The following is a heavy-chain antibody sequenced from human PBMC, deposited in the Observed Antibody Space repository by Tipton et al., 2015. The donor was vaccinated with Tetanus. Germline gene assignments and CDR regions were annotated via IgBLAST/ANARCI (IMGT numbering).Heavy chain of an antibody. V-gene: IGHV4-61*01. J-gene: IGHJ4*02. CDR3: ARYTQPRVGSNWYHFDY. Sequence: TLSLTCTVSGDSVSSGSHHWTWIRQPPGKGLEWIGYLYNSGSTHFNPSLKSRVSISVDTSKNQFSLKLSSVTAADTAVYYCARYTQPRVGSNWYHFDYWGRGTLVTVSS. D-gene: IGHD6-13*01. CDR2: LYNSGST. CDR1: GDSVSSGSHH.